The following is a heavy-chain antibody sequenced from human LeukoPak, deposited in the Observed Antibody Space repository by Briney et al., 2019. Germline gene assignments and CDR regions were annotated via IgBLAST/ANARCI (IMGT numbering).Heavy chain of an antibody. J-gene: IGHJ4*02. D-gene: IGHD7-27*01. CDR3: ARDPTLGILDY. CDR2: ISAYNGNT. Sequence: ASVNVSCKASGGTFSSYAISWVRQAPGQGLEWMRWISAYNGNTNYAQKLQGRVTMTTDTSTSTAYMELRSLRSDDTAVYYCARDPTLGILDYWGQGTLVTVSS. CDR1: GGTFSSYA. V-gene: IGHV1-18*01.